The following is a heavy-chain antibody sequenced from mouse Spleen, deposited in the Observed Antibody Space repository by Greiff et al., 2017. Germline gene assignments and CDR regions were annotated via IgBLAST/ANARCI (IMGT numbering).Heavy chain of an antibody. J-gene: IGHJ1*01. D-gene: IGHD1-1*01. Sequence: VQLQPSGPGLVQPSQSLSITCTVSGFSLTSYGVHWVRQSPGKGLEWLGVIWSGGSTDYNAAFISRLSISKDNSKSQVFLKMNSLQADDTAIYYCARGGTTVVATRYVDVWGAGTTVNVSS. CDR2: IWSGGST. V-gene: IGHV2-2*01. CDR3: ARGGTTVVATRYVDV. CDR1: GFSLTSYG.